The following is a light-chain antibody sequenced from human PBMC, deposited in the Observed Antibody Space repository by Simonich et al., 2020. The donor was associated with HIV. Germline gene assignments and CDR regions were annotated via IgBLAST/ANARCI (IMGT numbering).Light chain of an antibody. CDR2: EAS. CDR3: QQYNTYPRT. J-gene: IGKJ1*01. CDR1: QSISTW. Sequence: DIQMTHSPSPLSASVGDRVTNTCRASQSISTWLAWYQQKPGKAPKLLFYEASTLESGVPSRFSGSGSGTEFTLTISGLQPDDFATYYCQQYNTYPRTFGQGTKVEI. V-gene: IGKV1-5*03.